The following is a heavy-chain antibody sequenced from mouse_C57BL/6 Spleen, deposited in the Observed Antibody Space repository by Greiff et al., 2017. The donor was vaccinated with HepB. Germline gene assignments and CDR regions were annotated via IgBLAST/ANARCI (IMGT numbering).Heavy chain of an antibody. J-gene: IGHJ1*03. V-gene: IGHV1-55*01. CDR2: IYPGSGST. D-gene: IGHD1-1*01. Sequence: QLQQPGAELVKPGASVKMSCKASGYTFTSYWITWVKQRPGQGLEWIGDIYPGSGSTNYNEKFKSKATLTVDTSSSTAYMQLSSLTSEDSAVYYCARRYYYGSSYVEYFDVWGTGTTVTVSS. CDR3: ARRYYYGSSYVEYFDV. CDR1: GYTFTSYW.